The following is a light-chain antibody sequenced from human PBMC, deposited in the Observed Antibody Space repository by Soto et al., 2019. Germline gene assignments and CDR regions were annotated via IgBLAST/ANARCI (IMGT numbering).Light chain of an antibody. J-gene: IGKJ5*01. V-gene: IGKV3-11*01. CDR1: QSVSSY. CDR2: DAS. Sequence: EIVLTQSPATLSLSPGERATHSCRASQSVSSYIAWYQQKPGQAPRLLIYDASNRATGIPARFSGSGSGTDFTLTISSLEPEDFAVYYCQQRSAWPPITFGQGTRLEIK. CDR3: QQRSAWPPIT.